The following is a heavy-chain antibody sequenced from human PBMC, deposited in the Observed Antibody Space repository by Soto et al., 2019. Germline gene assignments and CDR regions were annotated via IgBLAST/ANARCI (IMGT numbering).Heavy chain of an antibody. D-gene: IGHD3-22*01. CDR3: AAEGDYYDSSEEDFQH. Sequence: QMQLVQSGPEVKKPGTSVKVSCKASGFTFTSSAMQWVRQARGQRLEWIGWIVVGSGNTNYAQRFQERVTITRDMSTSTAYMELSSLRSEDTAVYYCAAEGDYYDSSEEDFQHWGQGTLVTVSS. CDR1: GFTFTSSA. J-gene: IGHJ1*01. CDR2: IVVGSGNT. V-gene: IGHV1-58*02.